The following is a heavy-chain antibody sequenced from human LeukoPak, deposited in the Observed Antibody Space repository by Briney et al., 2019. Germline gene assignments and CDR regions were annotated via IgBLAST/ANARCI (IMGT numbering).Heavy chain of an antibody. CDR2: IYYSGST. J-gene: IGHJ5*02. D-gene: IGHD5-12*01. CDR3: ARGGMDSGHA. Sequence: PSETLSLTCTVSGGSISSYYWSWIRQPPGQGLEWIGYIYYSGSTNYNPSLKSRVTISVDTSKNQFSLKLSSVTAADTAVYYCARGGMDSGHAWGQGTLVTVSS. CDR1: GGSISSYY. V-gene: IGHV4-59*12.